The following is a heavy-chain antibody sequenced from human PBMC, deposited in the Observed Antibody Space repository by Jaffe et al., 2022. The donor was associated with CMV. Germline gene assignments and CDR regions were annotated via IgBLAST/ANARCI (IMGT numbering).Heavy chain of an antibody. J-gene: IGHJ4*02. D-gene: IGHD2-21*02. CDR3: ARVRGGDSRAFDY. CDR1: GDSVSSNSVD. V-gene: IGHV6-1*01. Sequence: QVQLQQSGPGLVKPSQTLSLTCAISGDSVSSNSVDWSWIRQSPSRGLEWLGRTYYRSRWYNDYAPSVKSRITFNADTSKNQFSLQLNSVTPEDTAVYYCARVRGGDSRAFDYWGQGTLVTVSS. CDR2: TYYRSRWYN.